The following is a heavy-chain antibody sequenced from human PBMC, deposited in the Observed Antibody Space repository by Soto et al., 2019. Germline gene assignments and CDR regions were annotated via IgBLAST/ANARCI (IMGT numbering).Heavy chain of an antibody. V-gene: IGHV1-3*01. CDR2: INAGNGNT. J-gene: IGHJ4*02. Sequence: QVQLVQSGAEVKKPGASVKVSCKASGYTFTSYAMHWVRQAPGQRLEWMGWINAGNGNTKYSQKFQGRVTVTRDTSASTAYMALSSLRSEDTAVYYCARGSPLSLDYWGQGTLVTVSS. CDR3: ARGSPLSLDY. D-gene: IGHD3-16*02. CDR1: GYTFTSYA.